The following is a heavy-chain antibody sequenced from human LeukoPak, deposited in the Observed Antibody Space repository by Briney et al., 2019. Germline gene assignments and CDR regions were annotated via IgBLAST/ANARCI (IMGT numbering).Heavy chain of an antibody. J-gene: IGHJ4*02. V-gene: IGHV3-23*01. CDR1: GFTFSSYA. D-gene: IGHD2-2*01. CDR2: ISGSGGST. CDR3: AATLGGYFSNYYFDY. Sequence: GGSLRLSCAASGFTFSSYAMSWVRQAPGKGLEWVSAISGSGGSTYYADSVKGRFTISRDNSKNTLYLQMNSLRAEDTAVYYCAATLGGYFSNYYFDYWGQGTLVTVPS.